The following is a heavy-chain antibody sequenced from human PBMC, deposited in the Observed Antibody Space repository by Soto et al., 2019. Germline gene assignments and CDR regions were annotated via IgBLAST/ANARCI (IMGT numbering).Heavy chain of an antibody. CDR1: GGSISSSSYY. V-gene: IGHV4-61*05. Sequence: PSETLSLTCTVSGGSISSSSYYWSWIRQPPGKGMEWIGYIYYSGSTNYNPSLKSRVTISVDMSKNQFSLKLSSVTAADTVVYYCASVRGGYYYAMDVWGQGTTVTVSS. CDR2: IYYSGST. CDR3: ASVRGGYYYAMDV. D-gene: IGHD3-10*02. J-gene: IGHJ6*02.